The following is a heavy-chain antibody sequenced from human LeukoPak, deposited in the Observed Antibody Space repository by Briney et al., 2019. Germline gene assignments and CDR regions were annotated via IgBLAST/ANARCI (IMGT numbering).Heavy chain of an antibody. Sequence: GGSLRLSCAASGFTFSSYAMSWVRQAPGKGLEWVSAISGSGGSTYYADSVKGRFTISRDNSKNTLYLQMNSLGAEDTAVYYCAKDSYYYDSSGYPNWFDPWGQGTLVTVSS. CDR2: ISGSGGST. D-gene: IGHD3-22*01. J-gene: IGHJ5*02. CDR3: AKDSYYYDSSGYPNWFDP. V-gene: IGHV3-23*01. CDR1: GFTFSSYA.